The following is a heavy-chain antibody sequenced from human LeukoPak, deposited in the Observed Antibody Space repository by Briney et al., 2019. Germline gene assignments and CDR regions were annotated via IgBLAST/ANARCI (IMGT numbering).Heavy chain of an antibody. CDR1: GGSISSYY. V-gene: IGHV4-4*07. D-gene: IGHD3-22*01. CDR2: IQISGST. J-gene: IGHJ1*01. Sequence: SETLSLTCTVSGGSISSYYCSWIRQPAGKGLEWIGRIQISGSTNYNPSPKSRVTMSVDTSKNQFSLKLSSVTAADTAVYFCASPRGDDSGGYYTWYFHHWGQGILVTVSS. CDR3: ASPRGDDSGGYYTWYFHH.